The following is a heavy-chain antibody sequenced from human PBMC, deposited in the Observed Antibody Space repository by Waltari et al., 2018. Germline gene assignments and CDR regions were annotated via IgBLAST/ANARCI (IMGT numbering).Heavy chain of an antibody. CDR2: IYYSGST. D-gene: IGHD3-10*01. CDR1: GGSISSSSYY. J-gene: IGHJ4*02. CDR3: ARDVGTMVQGDFDY. V-gene: IGHV4-39*07. Sequence: QLQLQESGPGLVKPSETLSLTCTVSGGSISSSSYYWGWLRQPPGKGLEWIGSIYYSGSTYYNPSLKSRVTISVDTSKNQFSLKLSSVTAADTAVYYCARDVGTMVQGDFDYWGQGTLVTVSS.